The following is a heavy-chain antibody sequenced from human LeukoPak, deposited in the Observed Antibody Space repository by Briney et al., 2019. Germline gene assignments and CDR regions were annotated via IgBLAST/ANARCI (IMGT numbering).Heavy chain of an antibody. V-gene: IGHV1-46*01. CDR1: GYTFTSYY. CDR3: SREDARDMGCDY. Sequence: ASVKVSCKASGYTFTSYYIHWVRQAPGRGLEWMGIINPSDGSANYAQKFQGRVTMTSDTSTSTVYMELSSLRSDDTAVYYCSREDARDMGCDYWGQGTLVTVSS. D-gene: IGHD2-2*01. CDR2: INPSDGSA. J-gene: IGHJ4*02.